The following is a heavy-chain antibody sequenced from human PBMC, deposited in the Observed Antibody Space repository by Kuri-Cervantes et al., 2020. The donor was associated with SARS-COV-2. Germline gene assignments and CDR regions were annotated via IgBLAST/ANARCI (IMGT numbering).Heavy chain of an antibody. CDR2: IWYDGSNK. Sequence: GGSLRLSCAASGFTLSSYGMHWVRPAPGKGLEWVAVIWYDGSNKYYADSVKGRFTISRDNSKNTLYLQMNSLRTEDTDVYYCARDVKRITIFGVVIAYGMDVWGQGTTVTVSS. CDR1: GFTLSSYG. J-gene: IGHJ6*02. D-gene: IGHD3-3*01. CDR3: ARDVKRITIFGVVIAYGMDV. V-gene: IGHV3-33*01.